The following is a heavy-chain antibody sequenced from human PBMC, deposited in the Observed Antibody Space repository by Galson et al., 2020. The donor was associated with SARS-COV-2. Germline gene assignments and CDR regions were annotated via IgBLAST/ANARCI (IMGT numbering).Heavy chain of an antibody. CDR1: GGSFSGYY. D-gene: IGHD5-18*01. Sequence: SETLSLTCADYGGSFSGYYWSWIRQPPGKGLEWIGDINHSGSTTHNPSLKSRVTISVDTSKNQFSLKLSSVTAADTAVYYCARGGGYSYGALDYWGQGTLVTVSS. CDR3: ARGGGYSYGALDY. V-gene: IGHV4-34*01. J-gene: IGHJ4*02. CDR2: INHSGST.